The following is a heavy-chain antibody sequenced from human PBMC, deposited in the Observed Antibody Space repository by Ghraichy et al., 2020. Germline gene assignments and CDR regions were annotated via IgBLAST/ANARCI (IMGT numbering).Heavy chain of an antibody. J-gene: IGHJ5*02. Sequence: SETLSLTCAVYGGSFSGSHWSWIRQSPGNGLAWIGEISDSGYTNYTPSLKSRVTISLDTSKNQFSLNLRSVTAADTAIYYCTRVGDFYGSGSPHGFDPWGQGTLVTVSS. CDR2: ISDSGYT. CDR1: GGSFSGSH. V-gene: IGHV4-34*01. D-gene: IGHD3-10*01. CDR3: TRVGDFYGSGSPHGFDP.